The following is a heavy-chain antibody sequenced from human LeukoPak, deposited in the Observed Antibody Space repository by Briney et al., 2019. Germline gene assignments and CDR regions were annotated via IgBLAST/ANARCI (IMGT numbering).Heavy chain of an antibody. CDR1: GFTFNSFW. V-gene: IGHV3-74*01. CDR2: INSDGIRT. J-gene: IGHJ4*02. D-gene: IGHD3-3*01. CDR3: AKDHYDFWSGYYPFFSPDY. Sequence: PGGSLRLSCAASGFTFNSFWMYWVRQVPGKGLLWVARINSDGIRTSHADSVQGRFTISRDNANNTLYLQMNSLRVEDTAVYYCAKDHYDFWSGYYPFFSPDYWGQGTLVTVSS.